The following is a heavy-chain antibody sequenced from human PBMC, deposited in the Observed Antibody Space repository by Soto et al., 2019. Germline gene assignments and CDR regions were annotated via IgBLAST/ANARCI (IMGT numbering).Heavy chain of an antibody. V-gene: IGHV3-20*04. CDR3: FLGGVTNQFDY. CDR2: INWSGGST. J-gene: IGHJ4*02. Sequence: GGSLRLSCAASGFTFDDYGMSWVRQGPGKGLEWVSGINWSGGSTGYADSLKGRFTISRDNAKNSLYLQMNSLRAEDTAVYYFFLGGVTNQFDYWAQGTLATVPS. CDR1: GFTFDDYG. D-gene: IGHD3-16*01.